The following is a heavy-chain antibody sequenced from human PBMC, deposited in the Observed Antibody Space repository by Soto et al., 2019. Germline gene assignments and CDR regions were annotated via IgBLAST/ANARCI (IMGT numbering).Heavy chain of an antibody. CDR2: ISSSSSYI. CDR1: GFTFSSYS. J-gene: IGHJ4*02. Sequence: GGSLRLSCAASGFTFSSYSMNWVRQAPGKGLEWVSSISSSSSYIYYADSVKGRFTISRDNAKNSLYLQMNSLRAEDTAVYYCANVSPYYYDSSGYYEDYWGQGTLVTVSS. V-gene: IGHV3-21*01. CDR3: ANVSPYYYDSSGYYEDY. D-gene: IGHD3-22*01.